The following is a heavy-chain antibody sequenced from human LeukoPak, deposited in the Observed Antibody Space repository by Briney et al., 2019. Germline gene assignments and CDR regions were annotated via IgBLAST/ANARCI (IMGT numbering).Heavy chain of an antibody. CDR1: GFTFSSYA. J-gene: IGHJ5*02. V-gene: IGHV3-30-3*01. CDR2: ISYDGSNK. Sequence: GGSLRLPCAASGFTFSSYAMHWVRQAPGKGLEWVAVISYDGSNKYYADSVKGRFTISRDDAKNSLYLQMNSLRADDTAVYYCAADPVPWGQGTLVTVSS. CDR3: AADPVP.